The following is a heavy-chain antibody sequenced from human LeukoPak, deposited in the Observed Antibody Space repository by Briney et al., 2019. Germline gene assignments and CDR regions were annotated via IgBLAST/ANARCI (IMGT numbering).Heavy chain of an antibody. CDR2: ISGSGGST. D-gene: IGHD2-2*02. Sequence: PGGSLRLSCAASGFTFSNYAMSWVRQAPGKGLEWVSAISGSGGSTYYADSVKGRFTISRDNSKNTLYLQMNSLRAEDTAVYYCAKDPALFLPAAILMIKDGYYYGRDVWGQGPTVTVSS. J-gene: IGHJ6*02. CDR1: GFTFSNYA. V-gene: IGHV3-23*01. CDR3: AKDPALFLPAAILMIKDGYYYGRDV.